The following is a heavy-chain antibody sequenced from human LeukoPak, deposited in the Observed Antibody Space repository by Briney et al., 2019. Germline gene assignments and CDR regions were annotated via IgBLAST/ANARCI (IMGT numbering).Heavy chain of an antibody. V-gene: IGHV3-66*01. CDR3: ARWSAGQYQLLTYFDY. J-gene: IGHJ4*02. CDR2: IYSGGST. CDR1: GFTVSSNY. D-gene: IGHD2-2*01. Sequence: GGSLRLSCAASGFTVSSNYMSWVRQAPGKGLEWVSVIYSGGSTYYADSVKGRFSISRDNSKNTLYLQMNSLRAEDTAVYYCARWSAGQYQLLTYFDYWGQGTLVTVSS.